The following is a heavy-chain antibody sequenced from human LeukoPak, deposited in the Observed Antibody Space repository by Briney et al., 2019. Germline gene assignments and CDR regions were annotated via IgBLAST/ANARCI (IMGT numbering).Heavy chain of an antibody. CDR3: ARLESYNWFDP. CDR2: IYWDDDK. Sequence: SGPTLVNPTQTLTLTCTFSGFSLSTSGVGVGWIRQPPGKALGWLALIYWDDDKRYSPSLKSRLTITKDTSKNQVVLTVTNMDPVDTATYYCARLESYNWFDPWGQGTLVTVSS. D-gene: IGHD3-22*01. V-gene: IGHV2-5*02. CDR1: GFSLSTSGVG. J-gene: IGHJ5*02.